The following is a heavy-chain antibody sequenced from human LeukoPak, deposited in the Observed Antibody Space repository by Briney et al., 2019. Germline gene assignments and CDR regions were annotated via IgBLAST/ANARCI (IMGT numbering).Heavy chain of an antibody. Sequence: SVKVSCKASGGTFSSYAISWVRQAPGQGLEWMGRIIPIFGIANYAQKFQGRVTITADKSTSTAYMELSSLRSEDTAVYYCARASSAGQLVTAWGQGTLVTVSS. D-gene: IGHD6-6*01. CDR3: ARASSAGQLVTA. CDR1: GGTFSSYA. V-gene: IGHV1-69*04. CDR2: IIPIFGIA. J-gene: IGHJ5*02.